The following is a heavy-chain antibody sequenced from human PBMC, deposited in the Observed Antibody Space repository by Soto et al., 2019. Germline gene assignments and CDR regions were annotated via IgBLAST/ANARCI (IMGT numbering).Heavy chain of an antibody. CDR1: GFTISSYW. J-gene: IGHJ6*02. CDR2: INSDGSST. D-gene: IGHD3-9*01. Sequence: GGSLRLSCAASGFTISSYWMHWVRQAPGKGLVWVSRINSDGSSTSYADSVKGRFTISRDHAKNTLYLQMNSLRAEDTAVYYCGRALRYFAPTRVLDYYYGMDVWGQGTTVTVSS. V-gene: IGHV3-74*01. CDR3: GRALRYFAPTRVLDYYYGMDV.